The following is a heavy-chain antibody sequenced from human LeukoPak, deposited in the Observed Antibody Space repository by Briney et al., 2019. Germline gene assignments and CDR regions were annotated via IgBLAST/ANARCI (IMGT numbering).Heavy chain of an antibody. Sequence: GGSLRLSCAASGFTFSSYWMSWVRQAPGKGLEWVANIKQDGSEKYYVDSVKGRFTISRDNSKNTLYLQMNSLRAEDTAVYYCAKDYSKTSYYGSGTYYRPNWFDPWGQGTLVTVSS. CDR1: GFTFSSYW. J-gene: IGHJ5*02. V-gene: IGHV3-7*01. CDR2: IKQDGSEK. D-gene: IGHD3-10*01. CDR3: AKDYSKTSYYGSGTYYRPNWFDP.